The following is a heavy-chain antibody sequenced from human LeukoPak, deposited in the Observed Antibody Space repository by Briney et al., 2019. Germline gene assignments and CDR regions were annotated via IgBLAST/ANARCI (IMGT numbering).Heavy chain of an antibody. J-gene: IGHJ3*02. Sequence: GGSLRLSCAASGFTFSSYWMHWVRQAPGKGLVWVSRINRDGSTTNYADSVKGRFTISRDNAKNTLYLQMNSLRAEDTAVYYCARGYSSSWYNAFDIWGQGTMVTVSS. D-gene: IGHD6-13*01. CDR3: ARGYSSSWYNAFDI. V-gene: IGHV3-74*01. CDR1: GFTFSSYW. CDR2: INRDGSTT.